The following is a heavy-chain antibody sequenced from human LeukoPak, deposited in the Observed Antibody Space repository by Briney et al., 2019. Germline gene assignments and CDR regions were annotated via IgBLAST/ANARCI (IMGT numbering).Heavy chain of an antibody. Sequence: ASVKVSCKASGYTFTDYYMEWVRQAPGQGLEWMGWTNPNSGGTNYAQKFQGRVTMTRDTSISTAYMELSRLRSDDTAVYYCARGDNWNDGVGYFDYWGQGTLVTVSS. CDR3: ARGDNWNDGVGYFDY. CDR1: GYTFTDYY. CDR2: TNPNSGGT. J-gene: IGHJ4*02. V-gene: IGHV1-2*02. D-gene: IGHD1-20*01.